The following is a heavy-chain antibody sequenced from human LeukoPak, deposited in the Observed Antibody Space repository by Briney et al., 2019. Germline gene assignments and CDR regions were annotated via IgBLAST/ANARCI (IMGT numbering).Heavy chain of an antibody. CDR1: GGSFSGYY. V-gene: IGHV4-34*01. CDR2: INHSGST. Sequence: PSETLSLTCAVYGGSFSGYYWSWIRQPPGKGLEWIGEINHSGSTNYNPSLKSRVTISVDTSKNQFSLKLSSVTAADTAVYYCAGGVIVVVPAAIGGLDYYYYMDVWGKGTTVTVSS. J-gene: IGHJ6*03. CDR3: AGGVIVVVPAAIGGLDYYYYMDV. D-gene: IGHD2-2*01.